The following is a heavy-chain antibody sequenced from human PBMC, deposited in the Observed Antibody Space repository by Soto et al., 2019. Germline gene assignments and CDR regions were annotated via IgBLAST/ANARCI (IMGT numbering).Heavy chain of an antibody. J-gene: IGHJ6*02. Sequence: QVQLVQSGAEVKKPGASVKVSCKASGYTFTSYGISWVRQAPGQGLDWMGWISAYNGNTNYAQKLQGRVTMTTDTSTSTAYMELRSLRSDDTAVYNCARDRDYGDYLDKGGWGMDVWGQETTVTVSS. D-gene: IGHD4-17*01. CDR1: GYTFTSYG. V-gene: IGHV1-18*01. CDR3: ARDRDYGDYLDKGGWGMDV. CDR2: ISAYNGNT.